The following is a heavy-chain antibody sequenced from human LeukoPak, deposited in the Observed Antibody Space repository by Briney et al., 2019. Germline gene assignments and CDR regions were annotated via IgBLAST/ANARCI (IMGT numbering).Heavy chain of an antibody. CDR2: IYYSGST. CDR1: GGSIGSYY. Sequence: SETLSLTCTVSGGSIGSYYWSWIRQPPGKGLEWIGYIYYSGSTNYNPSLKSRVTISVDTSKNQFSLKLSSVTAADTAVYYCARAPIAYYYDSSGSFDYWGQGTLVTVSS. D-gene: IGHD3-22*01. J-gene: IGHJ4*02. CDR3: ARAPIAYYYDSSGSFDY. V-gene: IGHV4-59*01.